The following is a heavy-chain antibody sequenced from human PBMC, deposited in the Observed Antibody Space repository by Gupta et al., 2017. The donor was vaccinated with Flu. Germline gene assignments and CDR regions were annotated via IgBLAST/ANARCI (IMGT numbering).Heavy chain of an antibody. V-gene: IGHV3-7*01. CDR2: IKQDGSEN. D-gene: IGHD2-2*01. Sequence: KGLEWVANIKQDGSENHYVDSVKGRFTISRDNAKNSLYLQMNSLRAEDTAVYYCARDRGYCTSSSCYPWYFDYWGQGSLVTVSS. J-gene: IGHJ4*02. CDR3: ARDRGYCTSSSCYPWYFDY.